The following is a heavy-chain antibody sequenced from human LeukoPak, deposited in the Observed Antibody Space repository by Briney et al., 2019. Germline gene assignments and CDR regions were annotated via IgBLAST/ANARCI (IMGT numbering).Heavy chain of an antibody. Sequence: ASVKVSCKASGYTFTGYYMHWVRQAPGQGLEWMRWINPNSGGTNYAQKFQGRVTMTRDTSISTAYMELSRLRSDDTAVYYCARERNYYDSSGYYLWGQGTLVTVSS. CDR3: ARERNYYDSSGYYL. D-gene: IGHD3-22*01. V-gene: IGHV1-2*02. CDR2: INPNSGGT. J-gene: IGHJ4*02. CDR1: GYTFTGYY.